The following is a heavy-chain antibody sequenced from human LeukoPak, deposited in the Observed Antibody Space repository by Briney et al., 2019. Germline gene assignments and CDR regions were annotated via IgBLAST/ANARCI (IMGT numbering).Heavy chain of an antibody. D-gene: IGHD1-26*01. CDR2: IKQDGSEK. CDR3: ARAGTGSYSLGY. J-gene: IGHJ4*02. Sequence: GGSLRLSCAASGFTFSSYWMSWVHQAPGMGLEWVANIKQDGSEKYYVDSLKGRFTISRDNAKNSLYLQMNSLRAEDTAVYYCARAGTGSYSLGYWGQGTLVTVSS. V-gene: IGHV3-7*01. CDR1: GFTFSSYW.